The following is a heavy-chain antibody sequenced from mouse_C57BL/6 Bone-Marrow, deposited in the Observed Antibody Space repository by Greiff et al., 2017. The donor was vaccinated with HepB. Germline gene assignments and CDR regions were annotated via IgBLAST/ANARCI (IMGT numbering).Heavy chain of an antibody. CDR2: ISYDGSN. J-gene: IGHJ2*01. D-gene: IGHD4-1*01. CDR3: AREANWGNFDY. CDR1: GYSITSGYY. V-gene: IGHV3-6*01. Sequence: DVKLQESGPGLVKPSQSLSLTCSVTGYSITSGYYWNWIRQFPGNKLEWMGYISYDGSNNYNPSLKNRISITRDTSKNQFFLKLNSVTTEDTATYYCAREANWGNFDYWGQGTTLTVSS.